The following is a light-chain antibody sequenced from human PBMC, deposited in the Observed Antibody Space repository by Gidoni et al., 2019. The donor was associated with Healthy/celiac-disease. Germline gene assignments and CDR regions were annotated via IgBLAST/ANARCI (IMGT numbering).Light chain of an antibody. CDR3: NSRDSSGNHPVV. CDR2: GTN. J-gene: IGLJ2*01. CDR1: SLRSYY. Sequence: SSELTQDPAVSVALGQTVRITCQGDSLRSYYASWYQQKPGQAPVLVIYGTNNRPSGIPDRFSGSSSGHTASLTIPGAQAEDEADYYCNSRDSSGNHPVVFGGGTKLTVL. V-gene: IGLV3-19*01.